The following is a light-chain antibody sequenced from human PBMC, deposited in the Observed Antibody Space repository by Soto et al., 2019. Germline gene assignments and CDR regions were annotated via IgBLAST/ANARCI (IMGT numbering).Light chain of an antibody. J-gene: IGKJ1*01. CDR2: GAS. Sequence: EIVMTHSPATLSVSPGQRATLSCRASQSVSSNLAWYQQKPGQAPRLLIYGASTRATGIPARFSGSGSGTEFTLTISSLQSEDVGVYYCQQYNNWPPWTFGQGTKVEIK. CDR3: QQYNNWPPWT. V-gene: IGKV3-15*01. CDR1: QSVSSN.